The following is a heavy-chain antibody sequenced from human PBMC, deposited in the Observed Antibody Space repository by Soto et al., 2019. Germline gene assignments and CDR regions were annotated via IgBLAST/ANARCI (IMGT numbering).Heavy chain of an antibody. J-gene: IGHJ6*04. V-gene: IGHV1-69*13. CDR3: ARGRAVPAARSPRNYGIDV. D-gene: IGHD2-2*01. Sequence: ASVKVSCKASGGTFSSYAISWVRQAPGQGHEWMGGIIPIFGTANYAQKFQCRVTITADESTSTAYMELSSLRSEDTAVYYCARGRAVPAARSPRNYGIDVWGKGKTVTVSS. CDR2: IIPIFGTA. CDR1: GGTFSSYA.